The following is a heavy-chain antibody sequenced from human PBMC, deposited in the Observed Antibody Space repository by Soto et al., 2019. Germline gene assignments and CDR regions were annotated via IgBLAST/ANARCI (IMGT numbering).Heavy chain of an antibody. J-gene: IGHJ5*02. D-gene: IGHD2-21*01. CDR1: GYSFTSYW. CDR3: ARHVALSIPRTPLRWFDP. Sequence: GEALKISCKGSGYSFTSYWISWVRQMPGKGLEWVGRIDPSDSYTNYSPSFQGHVTISADKSISTAYLQWSSLKASDTAMYYCARHVALSIPRTPLRWFDPWGKGTLVTV. V-gene: IGHV5-10-1*01. CDR2: IDPSDSYT.